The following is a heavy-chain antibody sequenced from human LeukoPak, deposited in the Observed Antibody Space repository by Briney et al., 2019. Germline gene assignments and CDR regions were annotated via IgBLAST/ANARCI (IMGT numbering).Heavy chain of an antibody. CDR2: ISGRAATT. D-gene: IGHD3-10*01. J-gene: IGHJ4*02. CDR3: AKRGPGSPQSGKYYFDY. CDR1: GFTFSTYG. Sequence: GGSLRLSCAASGFTFSTYGMTWVRQAPGKGLEGVSAISGRAATTFYADSVKGRFTISRDNSKNTLYLQINSLRAEDTAVYYCAKRGPGSPQSGKYYFDYWGQGTLVTVSS. V-gene: IGHV3-23*01.